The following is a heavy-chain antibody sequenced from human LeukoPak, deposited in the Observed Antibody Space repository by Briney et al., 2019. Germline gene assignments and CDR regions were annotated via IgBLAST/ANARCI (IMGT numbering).Heavy chain of an antibody. Sequence: GGSLRLSCAASGFTFDDYAMHWVRQAPGKGLEWVSGISWNSGSIGYADSVEGRFTISRDNAKNSLYLQMNSLRAEDTALYYCAKAKSGVAGSLYFDYWGQGTLVTVSS. J-gene: IGHJ4*02. CDR3: AKAKSGVAGSLYFDY. D-gene: IGHD6-19*01. CDR2: ISWNSGSI. V-gene: IGHV3-9*01. CDR1: GFTFDDYA.